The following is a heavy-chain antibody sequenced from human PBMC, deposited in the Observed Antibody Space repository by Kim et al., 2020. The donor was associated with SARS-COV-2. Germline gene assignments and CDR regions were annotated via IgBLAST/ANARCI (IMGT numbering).Heavy chain of an antibody. Sequence: TYYADMVKGRFISSRDKSKNTIYLQMNALRAEDRAVYYCTKPAGGGWGQGTVVTVSS. CDR2: T. V-gene: IGHV3-23*01. J-gene: IGHJ4*02. CDR3: TKPAGGG. D-gene: IGHD1-26*01.